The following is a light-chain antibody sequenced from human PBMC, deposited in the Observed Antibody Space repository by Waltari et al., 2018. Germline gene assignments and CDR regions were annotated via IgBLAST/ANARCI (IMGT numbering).Light chain of an antibody. J-gene: IGLJ1*01. CDR3: AAWDDSLNGYV. Sequence: QSVLTQPPSASGTPGPRVTISCSGSSSNIGNNLVNWFQQLQGTAPKPLIFSNNQRPSGVPDRFYCSKPGNSASLAISGLQSEDEAEYYCAAWDDSLNGYVFGTGTKVTVL. CDR2: SNN. V-gene: IGLV1-44*01. CDR1: SSNIGNNL.